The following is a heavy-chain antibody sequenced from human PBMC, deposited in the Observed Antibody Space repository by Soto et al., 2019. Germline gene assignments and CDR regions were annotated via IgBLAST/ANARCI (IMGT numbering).Heavy chain of an antibody. CDR3: ARGSERLRYFDWYAPLDY. Sequence: QVQLQQWGAGLLKPSETLSLTCAVYGGSFSGYYWSWIRQPPGKGLEWSGEINHSGSTNYTPSLMSRFATSVDTSKTQFSLKRRSVTAADTAVYYSARGSERLRYFDWYAPLDYWGQETLVTVSS. V-gene: IGHV4-34*01. D-gene: IGHD3-9*01. J-gene: IGHJ4*02. CDR2: INHSGST. CDR1: GGSFSGYY.